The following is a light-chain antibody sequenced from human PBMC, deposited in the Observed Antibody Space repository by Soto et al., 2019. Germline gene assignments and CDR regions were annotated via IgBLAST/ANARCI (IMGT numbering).Light chain of an antibody. CDR3: QQYGSSPPWT. J-gene: IGKJ1*01. Sequence: EIVLTQSPGTLSLSPGERATLSCRASQSISNNYLAWYQQKPGQAPRLLIHGASSRASGTPDRFSGSGSGKDFPLTSSRLEPEDFAVYYCQQYGSSPPWTFGQGTKVEIK. CDR1: QSISNNY. CDR2: GAS. V-gene: IGKV3-20*01.